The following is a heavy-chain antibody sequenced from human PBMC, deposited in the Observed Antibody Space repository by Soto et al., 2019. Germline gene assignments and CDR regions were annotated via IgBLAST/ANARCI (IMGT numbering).Heavy chain of an antibody. V-gene: IGHV4-39*01. CDR1: GGSISSSSYY. D-gene: IGHD6-19*01. CDR3: ASPEIAVAGTQGYFDY. J-gene: IGHJ4*02. Sequence: QLQLQESGPGLVKPSETLSLTCTVSGGSISSSSYYWGWIRQPPGKGLEWIGSIYYSGSTYYNPSLKSRVTISVDTSKNQFSLRLSSVTAADTAVYYCASPEIAVAGTQGYFDYWGQGNLVTVSS. CDR2: IYYSGST.